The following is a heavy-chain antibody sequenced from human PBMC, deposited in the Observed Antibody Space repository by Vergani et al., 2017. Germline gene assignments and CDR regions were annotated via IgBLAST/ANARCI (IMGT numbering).Heavy chain of an antibody. D-gene: IGHD2-21*02. J-gene: IGHJ6*03. CDR2: ISYDGSNK. V-gene: IGHV3-30*18. CDR1: GFTFSSYG. CDR3: AKEQGDSGYYYYYYMDV. Sequence: QVQLVESGGGVVQPGRSLRLSCAASGFTFSSYGMHWVRQAPGKGLEWVAVISYDGSNKYYADSVKGRFTISRDNSKNTLYLQMNSLRAEDTAVYYCAKEQGDSGYYYYYYMDVWGKGTTVTVSS.